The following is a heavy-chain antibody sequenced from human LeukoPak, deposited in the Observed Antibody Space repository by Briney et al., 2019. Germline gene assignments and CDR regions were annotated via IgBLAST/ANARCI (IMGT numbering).Heavy chain of an antibody. CDR3: ARGGEMATVPHLYYFDD. CDR2: INPSGGST. J-gene: IGHJ4*02. V-gene: IGHV1-46*01. CDR1: GYTFTSYF. Sequence: GASVKVSCKASGYTFTSYFIHWVRQAPGQGPEWMGIINPSGGSTTYAQEFQGRVTMTRDTSTTTVYMELSSLRSEDTAVYYCARGGEMATVPHLYYFDDWGQGTLVTVSS. D-gene: IGHD5-24*01.